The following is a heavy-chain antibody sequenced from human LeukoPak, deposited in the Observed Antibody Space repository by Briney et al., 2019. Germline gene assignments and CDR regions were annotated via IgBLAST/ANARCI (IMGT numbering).Heavy chain of an antibody. J-gene: IGHJ4*02. CDR3: ARNSHYYDSRGFNY. V-gene: IGHV4-34*01. CDR2: INHSGST. Sequence: PSETLSLTCAVYGGSFSGYYWSWIRQPPGKGLEWIGEINHSGSTNYNPSLKSRVTISVDTSKNQFSLKLSSVTAADTAVYYCARNSHYYDSRGFNYWGQGSLVTVSS. CDR1: GGSFSGYY. D-gene: IGHD3-22*01.